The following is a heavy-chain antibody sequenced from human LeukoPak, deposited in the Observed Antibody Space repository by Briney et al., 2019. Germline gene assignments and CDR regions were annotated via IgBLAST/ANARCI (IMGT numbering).Heavy chain of an antibody. CDR3: ASLGYGHYYYYMDV. Sequence: ASLKLSCKASGYTSTGDYTRSGRDTPGQGLGWMVGIKPNSGGTNYAQKFQGRVTMTRDTSISTAYMGLSRLRSDDTAVYYCASLGYGHYYYYMDVWGKGTTVTVSS. CDR1: GYTSTGDY. D-gene: IGHD5-18*01. J-gene: IGHJ6*03. CDR2: IKPNSGGT. V-gene: IGHV1-2*02.